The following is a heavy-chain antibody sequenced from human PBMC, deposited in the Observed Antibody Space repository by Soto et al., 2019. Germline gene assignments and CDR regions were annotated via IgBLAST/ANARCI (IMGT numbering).Heavy chain of an antibody. CDR1: GFTFSSYG. CDR2: IWYDGSNK. D-gene: IGHD2-15*01. J-gene: IGHJ4*02. Sequence: QVQLVESGGGVVQSGRSLRLSCAASGFTFSSYGMHWVRQAPGKGLEWVAVIWYDGSNKYYADSVKGRFTISRDNSKNTLYLQMNSLRAEDTAVYYCARDPSGGSLDYWGQGTLVTVSS. V-gene: IGHV3-33*01. CDR3: ARDPSGGSLDY.